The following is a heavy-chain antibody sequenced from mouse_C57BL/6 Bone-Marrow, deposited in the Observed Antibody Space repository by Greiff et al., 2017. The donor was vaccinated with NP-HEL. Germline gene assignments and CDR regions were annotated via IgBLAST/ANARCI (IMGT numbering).Heavy chain of an antibody. V-gene: IGHV1-42*01. CDR1: GYSFTGYY. CDR2: INPSTGGT. CDR3: ARLTTLLDY. Sequence: DVKLVESGPELVKPGASVKISCKASGYSFTGYYMNWVKQSPEKSLEWIGEINPSTGGTTYNQKFKAKATLTVDKSSSTAYMQLKSLTSEDSAVYYCARLTTLLDYWGQGTTLTVSS. D-gene: IGHD1-1*01. J-gene: IGHJ2*01.